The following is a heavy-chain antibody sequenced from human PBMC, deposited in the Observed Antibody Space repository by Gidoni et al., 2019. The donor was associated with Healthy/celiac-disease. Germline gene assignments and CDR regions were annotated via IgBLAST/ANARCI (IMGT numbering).Heavy chain of an antibody. J-gene: IGHJ4*02. V-gene: IGHV2-5*02. D-gene: IGHD2-15*01. Sequence: QIPLKESGPTLVKPTQTLTLTCPFSGFSPNTNGVGGGGIRQSPGKALEWLALIYWDDDKRYSPSLKSRLTSTKDTSKNKVVLTMTNMDPVDTATYYGTYRRRGYCSGGSCYSDDYWGQGTLVTVSS. CDR2: IYWDDDK. CDR1: GFSPNTNGVG. CDR3: TYRRRGYCSGGSCYSDDY.